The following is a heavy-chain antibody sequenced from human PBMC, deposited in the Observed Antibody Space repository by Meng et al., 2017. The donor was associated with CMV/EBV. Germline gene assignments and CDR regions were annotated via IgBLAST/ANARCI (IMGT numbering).Heavy chain of an antibody. Sequence: ASVKVSCKASGYTFTSYDINRVRQATGQGLEWMGWMNPNSGNTGYAQKFQGRVTMTRNTSISTAYMELSSLRSEDTAVYYCARGRGVVPAAIVQNWFDPWGQGTLVTVSS. D-gene: IGHD2-2*01. V-gene: IGHV1-8*01. CDR3: ARGRGVVPAAIVQNWFDP. J-gene: IGHJ5*02. CDR2: MNPNSGNT. CDR1: GYTFTSYD.